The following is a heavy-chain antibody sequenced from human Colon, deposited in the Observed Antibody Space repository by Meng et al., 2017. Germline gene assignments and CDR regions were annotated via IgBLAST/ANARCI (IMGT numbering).Heavy chain of an antibody. V-gene: IGHV5-51*01. J-gene: IGHJ4*02. CDR3: ARGYYYDKSGYSFDH. CDR1: GYIFTNYW. D-gene: IGHD3-22*01. Sequence: GESLKISCQGSGYIFTNYWVAWVRQMPGKGLEWMGIIYPGDSEIRYSPSLQGQVSISADKSISTAHLQWSSLKASDTAVYYCARGYYYDKSGYSFDHWGQGTLVTVSS. CDR2: IYPGDSEI.